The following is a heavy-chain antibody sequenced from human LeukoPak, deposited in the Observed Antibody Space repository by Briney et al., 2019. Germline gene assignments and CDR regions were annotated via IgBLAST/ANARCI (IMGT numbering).Heavy chain of an antibody. Sequence: GGSLRLSCAASEFTISSYAMNWVRQAPGKGLEWVSTISGSGGSTFYADSVKGRFTISRDSSKNTLYLQMNYLRAEDSAVYYCAKARGYQGYDFCDYWGQGTLVTVSS. D-gene: IGHD3-3*01. J-gene: IGHJ4*02. CDR2: ISGSGGST. V-gene: IGHV3-23*01. CDR3: AKARGYQGYDFCDY. CDR1: EFTISSYA.